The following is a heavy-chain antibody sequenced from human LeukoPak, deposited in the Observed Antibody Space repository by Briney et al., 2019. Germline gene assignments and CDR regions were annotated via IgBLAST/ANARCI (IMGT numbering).Heavy chain of an antibody. CDR1: GFTFSSYG. V-gene: IGHV3-30*18. Sequence: PGRSLRLSCAASGFTFSSYGMHWVRQAPGKGLEWVAVISYDGSNKYYADSVKGRFTISRDNSKNTLYLQMNSLRAEDTAVYYCAKTLFGSWPDCGFDYWGQGTLVTVSS. CDR3: AKTLFGSWPDCGFDY. CDR2: ISYDGSNK. J-gene: IGHJ4*02. D-gene: IGHD3-10*02.